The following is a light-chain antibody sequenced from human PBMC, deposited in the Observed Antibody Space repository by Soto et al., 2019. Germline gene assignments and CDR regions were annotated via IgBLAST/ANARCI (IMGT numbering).Light chain of an antibody. Sequence: EIVMTQSPATLSVSPGERATLSCRVSQSLSSSLAWYQQKPGQAPRLLIYAASTRATGIPARFGGSGSGTEFTLTISSLQSEDFAVYYCQQYINWPITFGQGTRLEIK. CDR1: QSLSSS. CDR2: AAS. CDR3: QQYINWPIT. V-gene: IGKV3-15*01. J-gene: IGKJ5*01.